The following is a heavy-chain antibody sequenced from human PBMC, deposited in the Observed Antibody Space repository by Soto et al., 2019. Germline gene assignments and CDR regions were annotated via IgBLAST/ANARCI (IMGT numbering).Heavy chain of an antibody. D-gene: IGHD3-16*01. CDR2: IIPVLGTL. Sequence: QVQLVQSGAEVQKPGSSVNVYCKASGDTPTTYAISWVRQAPGQGLEWMGGIIPVLGTLNYAQRFQGRITISADTSTRTTYMELKSVTSDDTAVFYCAILGLDVDSWGQGTLVLVSS. CDR1: GDTPTTYA. CDR3: AILGLDVDS. V-gene: IGHV1-69*14. J-gene: IGHJ4*02.